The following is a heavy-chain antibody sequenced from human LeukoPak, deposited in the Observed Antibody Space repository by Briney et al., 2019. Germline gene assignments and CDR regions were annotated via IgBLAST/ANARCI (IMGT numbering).Heavy chain of an antibody. D-gene: IGHD6-13*01. CDR3: VRGQATAWGLDY. J-gene: IGHJ4*02. CDR1: GFAFSNNW. V-gene: IGHV3-74*01. CDR2: ISTDARTI. Sequence: GGSLRLSCAASGFAFSNNWMRWVRQAPGKGLVWVSHISTDARTITYADFVKGRFTISRDNAKNTLYLQMNSLRAEDTALYYCVRGQATAWGLDYWGQGTLVTVSS.